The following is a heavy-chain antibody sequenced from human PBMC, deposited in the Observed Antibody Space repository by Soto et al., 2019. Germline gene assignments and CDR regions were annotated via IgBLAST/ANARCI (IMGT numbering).Heavy chain of an antibody. J-gene: IGHJ4*02. V-gene: IGHV3-48*02. CDR3: TRGDGSRGHY. CDR2: ISTSSNVI. Sequence: EVQLVESGGGLAQPGGSLRLSCADSGFTFTTYSMNWVRQAPGKGLEWVSYISTSSNVIYYADSVKGRFTISSDNAQKTLYLQMNSLRDEDSAIYYCTRGDGSRGHYWGQGTLVTVSS. CDR1: GFTFTTYS. D-gene: IGHD1-26*01.